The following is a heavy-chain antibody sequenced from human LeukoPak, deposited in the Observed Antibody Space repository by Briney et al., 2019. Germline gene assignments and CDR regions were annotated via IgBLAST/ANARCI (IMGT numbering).Heavy chain of an antibody. D-gene: IGHD3-10*01. CDR3: AREVGYYYGSGSWNWFDP. CDR1: GYTFTSYG. CDR2: ISAYNGNT. J-gene: IGHJ5*02. V-gene: IGHV1-18*01. Sequence: ASVKVSCKASGYTFTSYGISWVRQAPGQGLEWMGWISAYNGNTNYAQKLQGRVTMTTDTSTSTAYMELRSLRSDDTAVYYCAREVGYYYGSGSWNWFDPWGQGTLVTVSS.